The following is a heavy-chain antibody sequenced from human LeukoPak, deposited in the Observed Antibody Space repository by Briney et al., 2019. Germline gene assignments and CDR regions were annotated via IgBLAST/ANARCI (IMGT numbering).Heavy chain of an antibody. CDR3: ARQGSGSYYRRPFDF. Sequence: SETLSLTCGVSGGSISKTNWWTWVRQPPGKGLEWIGSIHYSGNTYYNPSLKSRVTISVDTSKNQFSLKLTSVTAADTAVFYCARQGSGSYYRRPFDFWGQGTLVTVSS. J-gene: IGHJ4*02. CDR2: IHYSGNT. CDR1: GGSISKTNW. V-gene: IGHV4-39*01. D-gene: IGHD1-26*01.